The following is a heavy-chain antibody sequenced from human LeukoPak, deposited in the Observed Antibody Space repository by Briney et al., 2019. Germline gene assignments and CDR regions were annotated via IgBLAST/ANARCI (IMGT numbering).Heavy chain of an antibody. Sequence: SSETLSLTCTVSGGSISSSSYYWGWIRQPPGKGLEWIGSIYYSGSTYYNSSLKSRVTISVDTSKNQFSLKLSSVTAADTAVYYCARRYQLLYFDYWGQGTLVTVSP. CDR2: IYYSGST. D-gene: IGHD2-2*01. CDR3: ARRYQLLYFDY. V-gene: IGHV4-39*01. J-gene: IGHJ4*02. CDR1: GGSISSSSYY.